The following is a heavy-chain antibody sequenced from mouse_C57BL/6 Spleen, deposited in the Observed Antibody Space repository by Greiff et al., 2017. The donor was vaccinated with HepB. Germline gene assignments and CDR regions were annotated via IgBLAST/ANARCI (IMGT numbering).Heavy chain of an antibody. V-gene: IGHV1-15*01. CDR2: IDPETGGT. Sequence: VKLQESGAELVRPGASVTLSCKASGYTFTDYEMHWVKQTPVHGLEWIGAIDPETGGTAYNQKFKGKAILTADKSSSTAYMELRSLTSEDSAVYYCTRGRAYWYFDVWGTGTTVTVSS. D-gene: IGHD3-3*01. J-gene: IGHJ1*03. CDR3: TRGRAYWYFDV. CDR1: GYTFTDYE.